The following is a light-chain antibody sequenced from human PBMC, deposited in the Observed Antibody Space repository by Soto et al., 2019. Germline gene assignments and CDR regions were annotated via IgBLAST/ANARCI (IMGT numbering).Light chain of an antibody. V-gene: IGKV1-5*03. CDR3: QHYNSYSEA. CDR1: HDISTY. Sequence: DIQLTQSPSLLSASVGDIVTITFRASHDISTYLAWYQQKPGKAPKLLIYKASTLKSGVPSRFSGSGSGTEFTLTISSLQPDDFATYYCQHYNSYSEAFGQGTKVDIK. J-gene: IGKJ1*01. CDR2: KAS.